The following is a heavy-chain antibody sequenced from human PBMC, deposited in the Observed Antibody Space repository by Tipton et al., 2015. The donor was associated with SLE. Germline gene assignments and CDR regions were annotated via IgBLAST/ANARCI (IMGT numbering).Heavy chain of an antibody. J-gene: IGHJ4*02. V-gene: IGHV4-39*07. CDR1: GDSITTTDYY. CDR2: VYYGGST. Sequence: TLSLTCSVSGDSITTTDYYWGWLRQPPGKGLEWIGTVYYGGSTYSNPSLNSRVTISIDTSSNQFSLKLRSMTSADTAVYYCATEVIAAAGRFDSWGQGTLVTVSS. CDR3: ATEVIAAAGRFDS. D-gene: IGHD6-13*01.